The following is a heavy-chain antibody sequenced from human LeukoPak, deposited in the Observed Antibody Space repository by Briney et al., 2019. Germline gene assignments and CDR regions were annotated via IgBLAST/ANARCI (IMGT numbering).Heavy chain of an antibody. D-gene: IGHD3-16*01. CDR1: GFTFSSYA. CDR2: ISGSGGST. CDR3: AKGYYDYVWGGYYFDY. Sequence: GGSLRLSCAASGFTFSSYAMSWVRQAPGKGLEWVSAISGSGGSTYYADSVKGRFTISRDNSRDTLYLQMNSLRAEDTAVYYCAKGYYDYVWGGYYFDYWGQGTLVTVSS. J-gene: IGHJ4*02. V-gene: IGHV3-23*01.